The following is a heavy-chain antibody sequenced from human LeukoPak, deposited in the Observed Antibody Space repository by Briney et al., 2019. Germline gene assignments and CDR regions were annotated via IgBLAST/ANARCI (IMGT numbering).Heavy chain of an antibody. V-gene: IGHV1-2*02. D-gene: IGHD2-21*02. CDR3: ARGYCSGDCFTLFDY. CDR2: INPNSGGT. J-gene: IGHJ4*02. CDR1: GYMFTGYY. Sequence: ASVKVSRKASGYMFTGYYMHWVRQAPGQGLEWMGWINPNSGGTNYAQKFQGRVTMTRDTSISTAYMELSSLRSDDTAVYYCARGYCSGDCFTLFDYWGQGTLVTVSS.